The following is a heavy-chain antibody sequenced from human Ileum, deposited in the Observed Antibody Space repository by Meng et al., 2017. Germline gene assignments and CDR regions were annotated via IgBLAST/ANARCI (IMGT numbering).Heavy chain of an antibody. CDR1: GYTFRNYP. J-gene: IGHJ4*02. CDR3: ARGNDNWNYFDY. V-gene: IGHV1-3*01. CDR2: INAGNGNI. Sequence: QVQRVQSGTEVKKVGASVQVSCTASGYTFRNYPLHWVRQAPGQRPEWMGWINAGNGNIKISQKFQGRITINRDTSATAYMELSSLRSEDTAVYFCARGNDNWNYFDYWGQGSLVTVSS. D-gene: IGHD1-1*01.